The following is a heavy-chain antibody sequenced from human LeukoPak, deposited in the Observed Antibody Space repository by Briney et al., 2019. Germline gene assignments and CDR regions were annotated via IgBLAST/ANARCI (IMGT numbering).Heavy chain of an antibody. J-gene: IGHJ4*02. CDR2: IKRDGSEK. V-gene: IGHV3-7*03. Sequence: GGSLRLSCAASGFTFNSYWMNWVRQAPGKGLEWVANIKRDGSEKYYVDSVKGRFTISRDNAKNSLDLQMNSLRVEDTAVYYCARETGDSSGYYLDYWGQGTLVTVSS. CDR3: ARETGDSSGYYLDY. D-gene: IGHD3-22*01. CDR1: GFTFNSYW.